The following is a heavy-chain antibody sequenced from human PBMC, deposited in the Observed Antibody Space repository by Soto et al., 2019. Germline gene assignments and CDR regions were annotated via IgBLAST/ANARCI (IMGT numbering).Heavy chain of an antibody. CDR2: ISSKGGST. V-gene: IGHV3-64*01. D-gene: IGHD3-10*01. Sequence: GGSLRLSCAASGFTFSSYAMHWVRQAPGKGLEYVSAISSKGGSTYYANSVKGRFTISRDNSKNTLYLQMGSLRAEDMAVYYCGSGSYLGYMDVWGKGTTVTVSS. CDR1: GFTFSSYA. J-gene: IGHJ6*03. CDR3: GSGSYLGYMDV.